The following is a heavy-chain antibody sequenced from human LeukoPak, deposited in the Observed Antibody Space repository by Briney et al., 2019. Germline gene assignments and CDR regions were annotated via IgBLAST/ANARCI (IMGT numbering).Heavy chain of an antibody. CDR1: EFTFNNFG. V-gene: IGHV3-33*01. D-gene: IGHD1-26*01. Sequence: GGSLRLSCAASEFTFNNFGMYWVRQAPGKGLEWVALIWFDGSNTYYADSVKGRFTISRDNSKNMLYLQMNSLSAEDTAVYYCARDRRELWGSNYYYGMDVWGQGTTVTVSS. CDR3: ARDRRELWGSNYYYGMDV. J-gene: IGHJ6*02. CDR2: IWFDGSNT.